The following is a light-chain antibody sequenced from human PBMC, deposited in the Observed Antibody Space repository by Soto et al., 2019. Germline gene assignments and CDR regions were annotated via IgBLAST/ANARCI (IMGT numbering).Light chain of an antibody. CDR1: QGISNY. V-gene: IGKV1-27*01. Sequence: DIQMTQSPSSLSASVGYRVTITCRASQGISNYLAWYQQKPGKVPKLLIYAASTLQSGVPSRFSGSGSGTYFTLTISSLQPEDVATYYCQKYNSASWTFGQGTKVEIK. CDR2: AAS. CDR3: QKYNSASWT. J-gene: IGKJ1*01.